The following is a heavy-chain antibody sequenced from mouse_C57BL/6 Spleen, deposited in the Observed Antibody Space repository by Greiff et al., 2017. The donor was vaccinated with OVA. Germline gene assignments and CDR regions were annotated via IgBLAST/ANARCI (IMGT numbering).Heavy chain of an antibody. Sequence: QVQLQQSGAELVKPGASVKMSCKASGYTFTSYWITWVKQRPGQGLEWIGDIYPGSGSTNYNEKFKSKATLTVDTSSSTAYMQLSSLTSEDSAVYYCARSGHSTHGAYWGQGTLVTVSA. CDR1: GYTFTSYW. CDR3: ARSGHSTHGAY. V-gene: IGHV1-55*01. D-gene: IGHD2-5*01. J-gene: IGHJ3*01. CDR2: IYPGSGST.